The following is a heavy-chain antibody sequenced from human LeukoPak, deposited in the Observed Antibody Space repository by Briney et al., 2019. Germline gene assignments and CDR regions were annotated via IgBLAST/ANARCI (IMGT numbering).Heavy chain of an antibody. J-gene: IGHJ6*03. CDR3: ADLTYYYYMDV. V-gene: IGHV1-18*01. CDR2: SNAYYGNK. CDR1: GYTFTSYG. Sequence: ASVTVSCMASGYTFTSYGIRWVRQAPRQGLEWMEWSNAYYGNKNYEPKLQDRVTMTRDTFPGTALLELRRFRCHDTAVFFCADLTYYYYMDVWGKGTTVSVSS.